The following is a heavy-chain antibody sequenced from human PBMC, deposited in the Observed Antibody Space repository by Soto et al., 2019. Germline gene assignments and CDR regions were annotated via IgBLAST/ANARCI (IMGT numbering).Heavy chain of an antibody. J-gene: IGHJ6*02. V-gene: IGHV5-51*01. CDR2: IYPFDSDT. Sequence: GESLKISCKGSQYTFTNNWIGWVRQMPGKGLEWMGIIYPFDSDTRYSPSFQGQVTISADKSTSTAYLQWSTLKASDTATYYCTRLXTAPSRDLSYHYFSLDVWGRGTTVTVSS. CDR1: QYTFTNNW. CDR3: TRLXTAPSRDLSYHYFSLDV. D-gene: IGHD4-17*01.